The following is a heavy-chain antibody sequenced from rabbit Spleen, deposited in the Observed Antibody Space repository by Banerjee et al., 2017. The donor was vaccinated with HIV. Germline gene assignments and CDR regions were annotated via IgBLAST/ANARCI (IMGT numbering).Heavy chain of an antibody. D-gene: IGHD1-1*01. Sequence: QSLEESGGGLVQPGASLTLTCTASGFSFTSGYDMCWVRQATGKGLEWIACINTVTGKSVYASWAKGRFIMSRTSSTTVTLQMTSLTAADTATYFCARDLVAVIGWNFNLWGPGTLVTVS. CDR1: GFSFTSGYD. V-gene: IGHV1S40*01. CDR3: ARDLVAVIGWNFNL. CDR2: INTVTGKS. J-gene: IGHJ4*01.